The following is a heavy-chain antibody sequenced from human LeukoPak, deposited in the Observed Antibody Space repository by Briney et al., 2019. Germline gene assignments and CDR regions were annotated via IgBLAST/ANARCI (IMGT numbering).Heavy chain of an antibody. J-gene: IGHJ4*02. CDR3: ARVKDRLVGGLRWYHFDY. D-gene: IGHD4-23*01. CDR2: IYYSGST. Sequence: KPSETLSLTCTVSGGSISSYYWSWIRQPPGKGLEWIGYIYYSGSTNYNPSLKSRVTISVDKSKNQFSLKLSSVTAADTAVYYCARVKDRLVGGLRWYHFDYWGQGTLVTVSS. V-gene: IGHV4-59*12. CDR1: GGSISSYY.